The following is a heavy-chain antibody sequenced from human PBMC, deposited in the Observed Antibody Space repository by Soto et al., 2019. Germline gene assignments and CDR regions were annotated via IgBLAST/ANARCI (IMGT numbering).Heavy chain of an antibody. CDR2: VEYGGST. D-gene: IGHD3-10*02. V-gene: IGHV4-39*01. CDR3: ARHVRGAVTMNWFDP. J-gene: IGHJ5*02. CDR1: GGSIISSNFY. Sequence: QLQESGPGLVKPSETLSLTCTVSGGSIISSNFYWGWIRQPPGKGLEWIGSVEYGGSTYDNPSHRSRVTPSADTSKNQFSLKLTSVTAANTAIYYCARHVRGAVTMNWFDPWGHGTLVTVSS.